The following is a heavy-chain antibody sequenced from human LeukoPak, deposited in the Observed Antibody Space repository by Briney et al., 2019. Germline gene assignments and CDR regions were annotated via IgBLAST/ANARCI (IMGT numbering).Heavy chain of an antibody. D-gene: IGHD4-11*01. CDR3: ARHVRRNYHRSVYWFDP. CDR1: GFTFSSYS. V-gene: IGHV3-48*02. CDR2: ISSSSRTI. J-gene: IGHJ5*02. Sequence: GGSLRLSCAASGFTFSSYSMNWVRQAPGKGLEWVSYISSSSRTIFYADSVKGRFTISRDNAKNSLYLQMNSLRDEDTAVYYCARHVRRNYHRSVYWFDPWGQGTLVTVSS.